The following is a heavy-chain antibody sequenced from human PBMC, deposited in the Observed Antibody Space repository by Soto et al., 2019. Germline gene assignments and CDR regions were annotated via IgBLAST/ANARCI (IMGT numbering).Heavy chain of an antibody. CDR3: ARGAARQDYYYYMDV. Sequence: SVKVSCKASGGTFSSYTISWVRQAPGQGLEWMGRIIPILGIANYAQKFQGRVTITADKSTSTAYMELSSLRSEDTAVYYCARGAARQDYYYYMDVWGKGTTVTVSS. V-gene: IGHV1-69*02. J-gene: IGHJ6*03. D-gene: IGHD6-6*01. CDR1: GGTFSSYT. CDR2: IIPILGIA.